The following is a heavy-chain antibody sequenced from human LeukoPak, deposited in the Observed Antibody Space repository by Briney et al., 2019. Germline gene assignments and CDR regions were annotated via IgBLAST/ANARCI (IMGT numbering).Heavy chain of an antibody. V-gene: IGHV3-30-3*01. CDR1: GFTFSSYA. J-gene: IGHJ4*02. CDR2: ISYDGSNK. Sequence: GGSLRLSCAASGFTFSSYAMHWVRQAPGKGLEWVAVISYDGSNKYYADSVKGRFTISRDNSKNTLYLQMNSLRAEDTAVYYCARDALRALDYWGQGTLVTVSS. CDR3: ARDALRALDY. D-gene: IGHD3-3*02.